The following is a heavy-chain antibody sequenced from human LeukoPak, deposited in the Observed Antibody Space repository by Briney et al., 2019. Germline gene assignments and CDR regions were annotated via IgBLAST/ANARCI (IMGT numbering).Heavy chain of an antibody. D-gene: IGHD3-16*01. CDR2: ITWNGGST. V-gene: IGHV3-20*04. J-gene: IGHJ4*02. CDR1: GFSFDDHG. CDR3: VKDRSFNRGEPIDY. Sequence: PGGSLRLSCAASGFSFDDHGMSWVRQAPGQGLEWVSGITWNGGSTGYADSVKGRFGISRDNAKDSLFLQMNSLRVDDTALYYCVKDRSFNRGEPIDYWGQGTLVVVSS.